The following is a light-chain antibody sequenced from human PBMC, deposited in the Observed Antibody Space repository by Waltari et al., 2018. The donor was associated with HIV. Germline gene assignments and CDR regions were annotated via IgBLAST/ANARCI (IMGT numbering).Light chain of an antibody. CDR1: ISDVGIYDY. V-gene: IGLV2-8*01. CDR2: EVN. Sequence: SALTQPPSASGSPGQSVTLSCTGTISDVGIYDYVSWYQLHPGQAPKLIIFEVNKRPSGVPDRFFGSKSGSAASLTVSGLQAEDEADYYCCSYAGGNNFVFGTGTKVTVL. CDR3: CSYAGGNNFV. J-gene: IGLJ1*01.